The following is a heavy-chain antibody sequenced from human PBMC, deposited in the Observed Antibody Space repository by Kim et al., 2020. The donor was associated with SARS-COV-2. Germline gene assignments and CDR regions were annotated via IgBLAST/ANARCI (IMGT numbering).Heavy chain of an antibody. CDR3: ARAGRYFDWLRTTLHRNWFDP. Sequence: ASVKVSCKASGCTFTSYDINWVRQATGQGLEWMGWMNPNSGNTGYAQKFQGRVTMTRNTSISTAYMELSSLRSEDTAVYYCARAGRYFDWLRTTLHRNWFDPWGQGTLVTVSS. CDR2: MNPNSGNT. CDR1: GCTFTSYD. V-gene: IGHV1-8*01. J-gene: IGHJ5*02. D-gene: IGHD3-9*01.